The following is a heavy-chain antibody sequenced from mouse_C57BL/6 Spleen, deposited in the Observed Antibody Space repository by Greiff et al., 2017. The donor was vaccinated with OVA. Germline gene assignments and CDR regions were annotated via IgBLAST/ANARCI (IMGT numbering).Heavy chain of an antibody. CDR2: IDHEDGET. V-gene: IGHV14-2*01. D-gene: IGHD1-1*01. CDR1: GFNIKDYY. Sequence: VQLKESGAELVKPGASVKLSCTASGFNIKDYYMHWVKQRTEQGLEWIGRIDHEDGETKYAPKFQGKTTITADTTYNTAYLQLISLTSEDTAVYYCATTVVATYWYFDVWGTGTTVTVSS. CDR3: ATTVVATYWYFDV. J-gene: IGHJ1*03.